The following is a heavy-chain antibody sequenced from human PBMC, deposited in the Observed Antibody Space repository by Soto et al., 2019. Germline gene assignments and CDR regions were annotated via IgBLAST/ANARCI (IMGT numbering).Heavy chain of an antibody. CDR3: AKQRAGYGSGSDTFDFDL. V-gene: IGHV3-23*01. CDR1: GFTFSTYA. CDR2: LSGSGGTT. Sequence: EVQLLVSGGGLVQPGGSLRLSCSTSGFTFSTYAMNWVRQAPGKGLEWVSALSGSGGTTYYADSVRGRFTISRDNSKNTLFVKMSSLRAEDTALYYCAKQRAGYGSGSDTFDFDLWGQGTLVTVSS. J-gene: IGHJ5*02. D-gene: IGHD3-10*01.